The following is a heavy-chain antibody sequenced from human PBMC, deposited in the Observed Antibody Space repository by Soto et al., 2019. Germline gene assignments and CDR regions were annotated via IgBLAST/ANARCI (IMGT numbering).Heavy chain of an antibody. CDR2: IYYSGST. J-gene: IGHJ5*02. CDR1: GGSISSGGYY. CDR3: ARWWSGSRQGFDP. Sequence: QVQLQESGPGLVKPSQTLSLTCTVSGGSISSGGYYWSWIRQHPGKGLEWIGYIYYSGSTYYNPSLKSRVTISADASKNQFSLKLSSVAAADTAVYYCARWWSGSRQGFDPWGQGTLVTVSS. V-gene: IGHV4-31*03. D-gene: IGHD3-3*01.